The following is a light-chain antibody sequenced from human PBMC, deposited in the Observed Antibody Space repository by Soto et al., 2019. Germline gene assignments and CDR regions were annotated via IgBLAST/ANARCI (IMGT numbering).Light chain of an antibody. CDR1: QSVSSR. J-gene: IGKJ5*01. CDR2: GAS. CDR3: QQYGTSPIT. V-gene: IGKV3-20*01. Sequence: ETVLTQSPGTLSLSPGGRATLSCRASQSVSSRLAWYQQKPGQAPRLLISGASTRATGIPDRFSGSGSGTDFTLTISGLEPEDFALYYCQQYGTSPITFGQGTRLEIK.